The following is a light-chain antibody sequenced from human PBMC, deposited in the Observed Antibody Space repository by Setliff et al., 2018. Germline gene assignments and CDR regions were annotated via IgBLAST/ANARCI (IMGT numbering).Light chain of an antibody. CDR1: TSDIVAYNY. V-gene: IGLV2-14*03. J-gene: IGLJ1*01. CDR3: SSYSSRTTLDV. CDR2: DVS. Sequence: QSVLAQPASVSGSPGQSITISCTGSTSDIVAYNYVAWYQQHPGKAPKLMIYDVSVRPSGVSSRFSGSKSGNTASLTISGLQAEDEADYYCSSYSSRTTLDVFGTGTKVT.